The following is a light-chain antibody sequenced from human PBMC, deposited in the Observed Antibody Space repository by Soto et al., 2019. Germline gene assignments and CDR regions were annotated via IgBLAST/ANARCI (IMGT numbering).Light chain of an antibody. Sequence: DIVMTQSPDSLSVSLGERATINCKSSQNVLYSFNNFNYLAWYQQRPGQPPKLLIHWASTRESGVPDRFSGSGSGTEFTLTISSLQAEDVAVYYCQQYYSSPITFGQGTRLDIK. CDR2: WAS. V-gene: IGKV4-1*01. CDR3: QQYYSSPIT. CDR1: QNVLYSFNNFNY. J-gene: IGKJ5*01.